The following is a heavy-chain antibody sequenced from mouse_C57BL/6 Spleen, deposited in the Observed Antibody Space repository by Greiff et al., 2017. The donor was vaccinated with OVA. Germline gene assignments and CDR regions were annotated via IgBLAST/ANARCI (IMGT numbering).Heavy chain of an antibody. CDR3: ARRTYYDYDGVYFDY. CDR1: GYAFSSSW. Sequence: VQLKESGPELVKPGASVKISCKASGYAFSSSWMNWVKQRPGKGLEWIGRIYPGDGDTNYNGKFKGKATLTADKSSSTAYMQLSSLTSEDSAVYFCARRTYYDYDGVYFDYWGQGTTLTVSS. V-gene: IGHV1-82*01. D-gene: IGHD2-4*01. CDR2: IYPGDGDT. J-gene: IGHJ2*01.